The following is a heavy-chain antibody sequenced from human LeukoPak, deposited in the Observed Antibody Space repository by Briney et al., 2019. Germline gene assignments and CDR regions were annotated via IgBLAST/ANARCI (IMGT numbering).Heavy chain of an antibody. V-gene: IGHV3-23*01. CDR3: AKFYDILTGYFDH. Sequence: AGGSLRLSCAASGFTFSSHVMSWVRQAPGKGLEWVSAISAGGVSTYYADSVKGRFTISRDNSKNTLYLQMNSLRAEDTAVYYCAKFYDILTGYFDHWGQGTLVTVSS. CDR1: GFTFSSHV. J-gene: IGHJ4*02. D-gene: IGHD3-9*01. CDR2: ISAGGVST.